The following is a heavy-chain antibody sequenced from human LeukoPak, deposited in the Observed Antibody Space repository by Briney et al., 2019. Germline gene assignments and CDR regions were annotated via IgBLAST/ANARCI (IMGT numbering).Heavy chain of an antibody. Sequence: PGGSLRLSCAASGFTFSSYAMSWVRQAPGKGLEWVSAISGSGGSTYYADSVKGRFTISRDNSKNTLYLQMNSLRAEDTAVYYCAKDPSFIVVVPAANYWGQGTLVTVSS. CDR3: AKDPSFIVVVPAANY. CDR2: ISGSGGST. J-gene: IGHJ4*02. CDR1: GFTFSSYA. V-gene: IGHV3-23*01. D-gene: IGHD2-2*01.